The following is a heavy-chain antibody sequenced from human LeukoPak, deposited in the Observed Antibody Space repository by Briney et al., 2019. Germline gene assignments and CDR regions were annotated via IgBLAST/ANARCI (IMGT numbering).Heavy chain of an antibody. CDR1: GFPFAGYA. Sequence: PGGSLRLSCAASGFPFAGYAMSWVRQAPGKGLEWVSGISGSGGNTYYADSVKGRFTISRDNSKNTLCLQMNSLRAEDTAVYYCAKSPLVGSYSGYFDYWGQGALVTVSS. CDR2: ISGSGGNT. CDR3: AKSPLVGSYSGYFDY. D-gene: IGHD3-10*01. J-gene: IGHJ4*02. V-gene: IGHV3-23*01.